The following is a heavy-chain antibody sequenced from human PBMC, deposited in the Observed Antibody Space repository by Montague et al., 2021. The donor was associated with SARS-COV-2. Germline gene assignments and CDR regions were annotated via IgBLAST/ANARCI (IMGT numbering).Heavy chain of an antibody. CDR2: IYYSGST. V-gene: IGHV4-39*01. Sequence: SETLSLTCTVSGGSISSSSYYWGWIRQPPGKGLEWIGSIYYSGSTYYNPSLKSRVTISADTSKNQFSLKLSSVTAADTAVYYCATITLGYCTNGVCQPPDYWGQGTLVTVPS. D-gene: IGHD2-8*01. J-gene: IGHJ4*02. CDR1: GGSISSSSYY. CDR3: ATITLGYCTNGVCQPPDY.